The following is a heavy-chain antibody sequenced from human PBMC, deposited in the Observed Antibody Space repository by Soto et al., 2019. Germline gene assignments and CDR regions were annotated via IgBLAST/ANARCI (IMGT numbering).Heavy chain of an antibody. D-gene: IGHD3-10*01. Sequence: QVQLQESGPGLVKPSETLSLTCTISGGPMNNYYCSWFRQPRGQGLEWIGYMGYNGLTRYNPSLRSRVAISLDTAKNQFSLNLSSVTAADPALYYCARQGFGELHGLVDVWGQGITVTVSS. CDR3: ARQGFGELHGLVDV. J-gene: IGHJ6*02. CDR2: MGYNGLT. CDR1: GGPMNNYY. V-gene: IGHV4-59*08.